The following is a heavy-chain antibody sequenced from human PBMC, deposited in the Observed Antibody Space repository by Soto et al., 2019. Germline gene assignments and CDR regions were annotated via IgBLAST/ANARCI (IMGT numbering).Heavy chain of an antibody. CDR3: ASYSSGWYDVIY. V-gene: IGHV4-61*01. Sequence: QVQLQESGPGLVKPSETLSLTCTVSGDSVSSGSYFWSWIRQPPGRGLEWIEYIYYSGSTNYNPSLKSRVTISVDTSNNQFSLKLSSVTAADTAVYYCASYSSGWYDVIYWGQGTLVTVSS. J-gene: IGHJ4*02. CDR1: GDSVSSGSYF. CDR2: IYYSGST. D-gene: IGHD6-19*01.